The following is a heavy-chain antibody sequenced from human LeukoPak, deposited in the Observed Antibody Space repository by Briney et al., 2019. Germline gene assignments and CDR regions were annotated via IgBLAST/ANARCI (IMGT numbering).Heavy chain of an antibody. V-gene: IGHV3-33*01. CDR2: SWYDGRTK. J-gene: IGHJ4*02. D-gene: IGHD2-21*02. CDR3: ARDYCGGDCYVDY. Sequence: PGGSLRLSCAASGFTFSSHGMHWVRQAPGKGLEWVTVSWYDGRTKYYAESVKGRFSISRDNFKNTLYLQMNSLRAEDTAVYYCARDYCGGDCYVDYWGQGTLVTVSS. CDR1: GFTFSSHG.